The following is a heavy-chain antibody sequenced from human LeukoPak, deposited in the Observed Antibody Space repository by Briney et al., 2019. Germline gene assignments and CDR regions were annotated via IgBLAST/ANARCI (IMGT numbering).Heavy chain of an antibody. Sequence: GESLQISCQGSGYMFSSYLIGWVRQMPGKGLEWMGIIYRGDSDTRYSPSFQGLVTISADKSISTAYLQWSSLKASDTAMYFCARRDGSGSPHFDYWGQGTLVTVSS. CDR1: GYMFSSYL. J-gene: IGHJ4*02. CDR3: ARRDGSGSPHFDY. D-gene: IGHD3-10*01. CDR2: IYRGDSDT. V-gene: IGHV5-51*01.